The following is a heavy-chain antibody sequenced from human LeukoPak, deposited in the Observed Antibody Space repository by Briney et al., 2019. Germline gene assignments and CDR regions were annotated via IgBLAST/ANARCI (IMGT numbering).Heavy chain of an antibody. Sequence: GGSLRLSCAASGFTFSSYGMHWVRQAPGKGLEWVAFIRYDGSNKYYADSVKGRFTISRDNSKNTLYLQMNSLRAEDTAVYYCAKVGRGAPVAATSYFDYWGQGTLVTVSS. CDR1: GFTFSSYG. D-gene: IGHD2-15*01. CDR2: IRYDGSNK. J-gene: IGHJ4*02. V-gene: IGHV3-30*02. CDR3: AKVGRGAPVAATSYFDY.